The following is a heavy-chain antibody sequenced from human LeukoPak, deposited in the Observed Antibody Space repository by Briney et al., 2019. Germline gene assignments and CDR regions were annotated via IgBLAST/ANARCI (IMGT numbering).Heavy chain of an antibody. CDR1: GYTFTSYY. J-gene: IGHJ4*02. V-gene: IGHV1-46*01. CDR2: INPSGGGT. D-gene: IGHD6-13*01. CDR3: ATRSSSWYYDY. Sequence: ASVKVSCKASGYTFTSYYMHWVRQAPGQGLEWMGIINPSGGGTSYAQKFQGRVTMTRDTSTSTVYMELSSLRSEDTAVYYCATRSSSWYYDYWGQGTLVTVSS.